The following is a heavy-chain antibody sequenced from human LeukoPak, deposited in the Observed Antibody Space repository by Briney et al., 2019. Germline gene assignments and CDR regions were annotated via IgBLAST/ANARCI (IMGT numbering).Heavy chain of an antibody. CDR1: GFTFSSYG. J-gene: IGHJ4*02. V-gene: IGHV4-34*01. D-gene: IGHD6-13*01. CDR2: INHSGST. Sequence: GSLRLSCAASGFTFSSYGMHWIRQPPGKGLEWIGEINHSGSTNYNPSLKSRVTISVDTSKNQFSLKLSSVTAADTAVYYCARVGQQLIRGGRFDYWGQGTLVTVSS. CDR3: ARVGQQLIRGGRFDY.